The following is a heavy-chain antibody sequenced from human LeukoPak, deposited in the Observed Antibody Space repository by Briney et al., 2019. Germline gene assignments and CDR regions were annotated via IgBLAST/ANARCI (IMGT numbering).Heavy chain of an antibody. CDR3: ARGVATNY. D-gene: IGHD5-12*01. Sequence: ASVKVSCKASGYTFTTYDINWVRQAPGQGLEWMGWMNCNTGDTGYAQKFQGRLTMTSDTSITTAYMELTSLTSEDTAAYFCARGVATNYWGQGTLVTVSS. CDR2: MNCNTGDT. V-gene: IGHV1-8*01. CDR1: GYTFTTYD. J-gene: IGHJ4*02.